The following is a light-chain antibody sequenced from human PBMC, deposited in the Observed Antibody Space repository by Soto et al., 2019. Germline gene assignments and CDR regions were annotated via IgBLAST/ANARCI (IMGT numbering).Light chain of an antibody. J-gene: IGLJ2*01. Sequence: QSAMTQPALVSGSPGQSITISCTGTSSDVGGYKYVSWYQQHPDKAPKLIIFEVSNRPSGISSRFSGSKSGNTASLTISGLQAEDEADYYCASYTSSSTSVIFGRGTKLTVL. CDR2: EVS. CDR3: ASYTSSSTSVI. CDR1: SSDVGGYKY. V-gene: IGLV2-14*01.